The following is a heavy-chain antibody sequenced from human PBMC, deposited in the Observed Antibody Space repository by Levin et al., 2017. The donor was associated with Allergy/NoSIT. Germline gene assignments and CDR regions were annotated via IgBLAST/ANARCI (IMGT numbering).Heavy chain of an antibody. CDR1: GFIFSSNW. D-gene: IGHD6-19*01. V-gene: IGHV3-7*01. CDR3: AKYGAVAAPAY. J-gene: IGHJ4*02. Sequence: GGSLRLSCGGSGFIFSSNWMTWVRQAPGKGLEWVADINEDGRERNYVDSVKGRFTISRDNSKNSLYLQMNSLRVDDTAVYYCAKYGAVAAPAYWGQGTLVTVSS. CDR2: INEDGRER.